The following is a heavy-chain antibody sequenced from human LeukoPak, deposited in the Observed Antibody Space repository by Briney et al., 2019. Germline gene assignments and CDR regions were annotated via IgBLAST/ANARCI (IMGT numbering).Heavy chain of an antibody. J-gene: IGHJ4*02. CDR1: GGSINTANYY. V-gene: IGHV4-30-4*08. CDR2: ISYSGTP. Sequence: PSETLSLTCNVSGGSINTANYYWTWIRQPPGKGLEWIGYISYSGTPYYNPSLNSRLTISLDTSKNQFSLRLNSVTAADTDMYYCARDRYGDFEDYWGQGTLVTVSS. CDR3: ARDRYGDFEDY. D-gene: IGHD4-17*01.